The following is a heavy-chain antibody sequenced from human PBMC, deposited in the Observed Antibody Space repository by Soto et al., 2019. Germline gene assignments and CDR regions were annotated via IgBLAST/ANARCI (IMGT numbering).Heavy chain of an antibody. Sequence: QVQLQESGPGLVKPSQTLSLTCTVSGGSISSGGYYWSWIRQHPGKGLEWIGYIYYSGSTYYNPSLKSRVNISVDTSKNQFYLQLSSVTAADTAVYYCARALLTGSVVIDYWGQGTLVTVSS. CDR2: IYYSGST. J-gene: IGHJ4*02. CDR1: GGSISSGGYY. D-gene: IGHD3-9*01. V-gene: IGHV4-31*03. CDR3: ARALLTGSVVIDY.